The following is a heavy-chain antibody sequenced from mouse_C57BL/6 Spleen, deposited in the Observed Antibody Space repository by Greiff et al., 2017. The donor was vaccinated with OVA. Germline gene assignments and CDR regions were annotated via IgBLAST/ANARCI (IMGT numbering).Heavy chain of an antibody. CDR3: ARWGTTVPYFDY. J-gene: IGHJ2*01. D-gene: IGHD1-1*01. CDR1: GYSFTDYN. V-gene: IGHV1-39*01. CDR2: INPNYGTT. Sequence: EVKLQESGPELVKPGASVKISCKASGYSFTDYNMTWVKQSNGKSLEWIGVINPNYGTTSYNQKFKGKATLTVDQSSSTAYMQLNSLTSEDSAVYYCARWGTTVPYFDYWGQGTTLTVSS.